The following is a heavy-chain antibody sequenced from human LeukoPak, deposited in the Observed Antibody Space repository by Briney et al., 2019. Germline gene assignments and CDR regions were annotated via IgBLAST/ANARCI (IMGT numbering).Heavy chain of an antibody. J-gene: IGHJ4*02. CDR3: AKDYYDILTGYYKGLPYFDY. CDR1: GFTFSSYA. D-gene: IGHD3-9*01. Sequence: PGGSLRLSCAASGFTFSSYAMSWVRQAPGKGLEWVSAISGSGGSTYYADSVKGRFTISRDNSKNTLYLQMNSLRAEDTAVYYCAKDYYDILTGYYKGLPYFDYWGQGTLVTVSS. CDR2: ISGSGGST. V-gene: IGHV3-23*01.